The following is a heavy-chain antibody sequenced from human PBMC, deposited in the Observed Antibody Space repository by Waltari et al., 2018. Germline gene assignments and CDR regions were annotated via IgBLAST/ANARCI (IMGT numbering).Heavy chain of an antibody. J-gene: IGHJ1*01. V-gene: IGHV4-39*07. CDR1: GGSISSSIYY. CDR2: IYYSGST. CDR3: ASYYSSGVGYFQQ. D-gene: IGHD6-19*01. Sequence: QLQLQESGPGLVKPSETLSLTCTVPGGSISSSIYYWGWIRQPPGKGLAWIGSIYYSGSTYYNPSLKSRVTISVDTSKNQFSLKLSSVTAADTAVYYCASYYSSGVGYFQQWGQGTLVTVSS.